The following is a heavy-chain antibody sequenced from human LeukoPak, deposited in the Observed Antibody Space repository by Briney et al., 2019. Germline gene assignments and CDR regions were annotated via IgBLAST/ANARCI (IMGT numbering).Heavy chain of an antibody. V-gene: IGHV1-18*01. D-gene: IGHD1-1*01. Sequence: GASVKVSCKTSGYTFTNYGITWVRQAPGQGLEWMGWISAYNGNTNYAQKLQGRVTMTTDTSTSTAYMELRSLRSDDTAVYYCARDFPQLGGSGAYFDYWGQGTLVTVSS. CDR3: ARDFPQLGGSGAYFDY. CDR1: GYTFTNYG. CDR2: ISAYNGNT. J-gene: IGHJ4*02.